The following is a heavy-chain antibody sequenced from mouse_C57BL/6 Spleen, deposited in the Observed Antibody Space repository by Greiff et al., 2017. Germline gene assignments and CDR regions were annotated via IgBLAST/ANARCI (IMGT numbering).Heavy chain of an antibody. CDR1: GYTFTSYW. CDR3: ARLDYGSRDYFDY. Sequence: QVQLQQPGAELVKPGASVKMSCKASGYTFTSYWITWVKQRPGQGLEWIGDIYPGSGSTNYNEKFKSQATLTVDTTSSTAYMQLSSLTSEDSAVYYGARLDYGSRDYFDYWGQGTTLTVSS. J-gene: IGHJ2*01. D-gene: IGHD1-1*01. V-gene: IGHV1-55*01. CDR2: IYPGSGST.